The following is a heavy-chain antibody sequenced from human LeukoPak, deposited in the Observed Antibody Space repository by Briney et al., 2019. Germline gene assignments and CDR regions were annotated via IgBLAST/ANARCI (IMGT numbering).Heavy chain of an antibody. CDR3: TRHYDSSGYPSLNYFDY. CDR2: VIPMFGTA. D-gene: IGHD3-22*01. V-gene: IGHV1-69*06. Sequence: SVPVPCKASGGTFSTYAISWVRQAPGQGLEWMGRVIPMFGTADYAQKFQGRVTITADKSTSTAYMELSSLRSEDTAVYYCTRHYDSSGYPSLNYFDYWHQGTLVTVSS. CDR1: GGTFSTYA. J-gene: IGHJ4*01.